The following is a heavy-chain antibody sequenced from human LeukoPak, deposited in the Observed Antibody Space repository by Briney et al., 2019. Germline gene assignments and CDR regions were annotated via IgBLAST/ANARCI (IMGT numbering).Heavy chain of an antibody. CDR3: AREAVAGTGIDY. J-gene: IGHJ4*02. CDR2: IYYSGST. CDR1: GGSISSYY. V-gene: IGHV4-59*01. D-gene: IGHD6-19*01. Sequence: PSETLSLTCTVSGGSISSYYWSWIRQPPGKGLAWIGYIYYSGSTNYNPSLKSRVTISVDTSKNQFSLKLSSVTAADTAVYYCAREAVAGTGIDYWGQGTLVTVSS.